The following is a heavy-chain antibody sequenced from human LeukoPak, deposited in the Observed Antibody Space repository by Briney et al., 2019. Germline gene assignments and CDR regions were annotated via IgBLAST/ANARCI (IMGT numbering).Heavy chain of an antibody. J-gene: IGHJ4*02. CDR1: GFTFSDYY. D-gene: IGHD2-21*02. CDR3: AKFSPMTASHYFDF. V-gene: IGHV3-11*03. Sequence: GGSLRLSYAASGFTFSDYYMSWIRQAPGKGLEWVSYISPSSSYTDYADSVKGRFTISRDNAKNPLYLQMNSLRAEDTAVYSCAKFSPMTASHYFDFWGQGTLVTVSS. CDR2: ISPSSSYT.